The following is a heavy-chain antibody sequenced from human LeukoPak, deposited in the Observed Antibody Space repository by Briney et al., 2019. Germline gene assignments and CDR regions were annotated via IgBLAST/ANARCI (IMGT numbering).Heavy chain of an antibody. V-gene: IGHV4-34*01. Sequence: SETLSLTCAVYGGSFSGYYWSWIRHPPGKGLEWIGEINHSGSTNYNPSLKSRVTISVDTSKNQFSLKLSSVTAADTAVYYCARAPLVVTMIPEMPDVWGQGTTVTVSS. D-gene: IGHD3-22*01. CDR2: INHSGST. J-gene: IGHJ6*02. CDR3: ARAPLVVTMIPEMPDV. CDR1: GGSFSGYY.